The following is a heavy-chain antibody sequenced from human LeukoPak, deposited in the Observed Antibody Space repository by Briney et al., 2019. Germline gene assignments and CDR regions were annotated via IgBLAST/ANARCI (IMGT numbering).Heavy chain of an antibody. J-gene: IGHJ4*02. CDR3: TRDHPDCRDISCLLFEY. CDR1: GFTFSSYA. D-gene: IGHD5-24*01. V-gene: IGHV3-23*01. Sequence: PGGSLRLSCAASGFTFSSYAMSWVRQAPGKGLEWVSAISGGGGSTYYADSVKGRFTISRDNSKNTLYLQMNSLRAEDTAIYYCTRDHPDCRDISCLLFEYWGQGTLVTVSS. CDR2: ISGGGGST.